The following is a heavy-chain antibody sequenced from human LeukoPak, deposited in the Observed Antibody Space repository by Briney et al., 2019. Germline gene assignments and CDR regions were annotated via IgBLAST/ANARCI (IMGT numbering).Heavy chain of an antibody. Sequence: GGSLRLSCAASGFTFSSYAMSWVRQAPGKGLEWVSAISGSGGSTYYADSVKGRFTISRDNSKNTLYLQMNSLRAEDTAVYHCARSRLVGATTPRYYFDYWGQGTLVTVSS. CDR3: ARSRLVGATTPRYYFDY. D-gene: IGHD1-26*01. V-gene: IGHV3-23*01. CDR2: ISGSGGST. CDR1: GFTFSSYA. J-gene: IGHJ4*02.